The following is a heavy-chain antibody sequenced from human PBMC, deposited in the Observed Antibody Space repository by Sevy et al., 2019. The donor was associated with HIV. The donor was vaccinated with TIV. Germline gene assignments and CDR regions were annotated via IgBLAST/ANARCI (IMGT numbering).Heavy chain of an antibody. D-gene: IGHD1-1*01. V-gene: IGHV3-74*01. CDR2: INSDGSIT. J-gene: IGHJ4*02. CDR1: GFSFSTYW. CDR3: ARGLVNGGFDY. Sequence: GGSLRLSCAASGFSFSTYWMHWVRQAPGRGLVWVSRINSDGSITTYADSVKGRFTTSRDNAKNTLYLQRNRLRAEDTAVYYCARGLVNGGFDYWGQGTLVTVSS.